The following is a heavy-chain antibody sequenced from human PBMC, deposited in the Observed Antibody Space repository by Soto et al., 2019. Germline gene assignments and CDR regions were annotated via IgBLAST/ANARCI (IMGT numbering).Heavy chain of an antibody. V-gene: IGHV3-23*01. CDR3: AKGRGGSGSLTPRVDS. CDR1: GFTFNNYA. J-gene: IGHJ4*02. CDR2: ISGGGDTT. Sequence: EVQLLESGGGLVQPGGSLRLSCAATGFTFNNYAMTWVRQAPGKGLEWVSAISGGGDTTSYADSVKGRFTVSRDGSKNTLYLQMSSLGAEDTALYYCAKGRGGSGSLTPRVDSWGQGTLVTVSS. D-gene: IGHD3-10*01.